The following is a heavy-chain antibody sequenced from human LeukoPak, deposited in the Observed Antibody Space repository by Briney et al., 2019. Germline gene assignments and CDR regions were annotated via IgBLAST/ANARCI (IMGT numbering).Heavy chain of an antibody. CDR3: VKDLSYESSGYVFDY. D-gene: IGHD3-22*01. Sequence: GGSLRLSCAASGFTFEAYTMHWVGQAPGKTLEWVSLISWDGTPYYTDSVKGRFTISRDNSKNTLYLQMDTLRSEDTAFYYCVKDLSYESSGYVFDYWGQGTLVTVSS. J-gene: IGHJ4*02. CDR2: ISWDGTP. V-gene: IGHV3-43*01. CDR1: GFTFEAYT.